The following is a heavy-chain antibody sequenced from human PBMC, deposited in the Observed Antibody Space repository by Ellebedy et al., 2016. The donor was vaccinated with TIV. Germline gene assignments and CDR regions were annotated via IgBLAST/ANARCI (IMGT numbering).Heavy chain of an antibody. J-gene: IGHJ4*02. CDR3: ARGTAYYHRYFDS. CDR1: GDTFNSHA. D-gene: IGHD3-10*01. V-gene: IGHV1-69*13. Sequence: ASVKVSCKASGDTFNSHAISWVRQAPGQGLEWMGGITGMFRTVNYAQNFQGRVTITADEFMSTAYMELSSLTSEDTAVYYCARGTAYYHRYFDSWGQGTLVTVSS. CDR2: ITGMFRTV.